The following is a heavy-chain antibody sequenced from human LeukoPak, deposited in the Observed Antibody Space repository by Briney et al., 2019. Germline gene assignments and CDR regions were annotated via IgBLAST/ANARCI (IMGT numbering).Heavy chain of an antibody. CDR1: GGSFSGYY. D-gene: IGHD5-24*01. V-gene: IGHV4-34*01. CDR3: ARENWGLAASGEEAFDI. Sequence: SETLSLTCAVYGGSFSGYYWSWIRQPPGKGLEWIGEINHSGSTNYNPSLKSRVTISIDTSENRFSMRLTSVTAADTAVYFCARENWGLAASGEEAFDIWGRGTMVTVSS. J-gene: IGHJ3*02. CDR2: INHSGST.